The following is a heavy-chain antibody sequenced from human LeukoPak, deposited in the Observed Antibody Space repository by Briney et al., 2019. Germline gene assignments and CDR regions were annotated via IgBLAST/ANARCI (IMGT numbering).Heavy chain of an antibody. V-gene: IGHV4-31*03. Sequence: TSQTLSLTCTVSGGSISSGGYYWSWIRQHPGKGLEWIGYIYYSGSTYYNPPLKSRVTISVDTSKNQFSLKLSSVTAADTAVYYCARDNPVRNWFDPWGQGTLVTVSS. J-gene: IGHJ5*02. CDR1: GGSISSGGYY. CDR3: ARDNPVRNWFDP. D-gene: IGHD1-14*01. CDR2: IYYSGST.